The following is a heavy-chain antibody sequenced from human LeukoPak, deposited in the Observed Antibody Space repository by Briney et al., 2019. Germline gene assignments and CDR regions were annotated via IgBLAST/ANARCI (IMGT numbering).Heavy chain of an antibody. CDR3: ARDPEGYSSSWYGEYFQH. V-gene: IGHV1-69*13. J-gene: IGHJ1*01. D-gene: IGHD6-13*01. CDR1: GGTFSSYA. CDR2: IIPIFGTA. Sequence: SVKVSCKASGGTFSSYAISWVRQAPGQGLEWMGGIIPIFGTASYAQKFQGRVTITADESTSTAYMELSSLRSEDTAVYYCARDPEGYSSSWYGEYFQHWGQGTLVTVSS.